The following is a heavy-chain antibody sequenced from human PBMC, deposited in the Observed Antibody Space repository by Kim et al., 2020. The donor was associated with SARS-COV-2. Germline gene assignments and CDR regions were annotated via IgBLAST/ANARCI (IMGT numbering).Heavy chain of an antibody. D-gene: IGHD4-17*01. J-gene: IGHJ6*02. Sequence: SETLSLTCTVSGGSISSYYWSWIRQPPGKGLEWIGYIYYSGSTNYNPSLKSRVTISVDTSKNQFSLKLSSVTAADTAVYYCAGTTVTTYGMDVWGQGTT. V-gene: IGHV4-59*13. CDR3: AGTTVTTYGMDV. CDR1: GGSISSYY. CDR2: IYYSGST.